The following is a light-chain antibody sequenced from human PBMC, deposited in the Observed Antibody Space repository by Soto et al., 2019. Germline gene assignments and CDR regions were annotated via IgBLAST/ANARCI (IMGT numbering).Light chain of an antibody. CDR2: GAS. Sequence: EIVLTQSPGTLSLSPGDRATLSCRASQSVSSDYLAWYQQKAGQAPRLLIYGASRGAAGIPDRFSGSGCGTDFTLTISRLEPEDFAVYFCQQYGRSPMFTFGQGTKLEVK. CDR1: QSVSSDY. V-gene: IGKV3-20*01. CDR3: QQYGRSPMFT. J-gene: IGKJ2*01.